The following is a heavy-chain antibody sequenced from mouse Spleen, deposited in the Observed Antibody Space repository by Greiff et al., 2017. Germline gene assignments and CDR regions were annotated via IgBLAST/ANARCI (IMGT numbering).Heavy chain of an antibody. CDR2: INPYNGGT. V-gene: IGHV1-19*01. J-gene: IGHJ2*01. CDR3: ARRGYYSNNLYFDY. D-gene: IGHD2-5*01. CDR1: GYTFTDYY. Sequence: EVKLQQSGPVLVKPGASVKMSCKASGYTFTDYYMNWVKQSHGKSLEWIGVINPYNGGTSYNQKFKGKATLTVDKSSSTAYMELNSLTSEDSAVYYCARRGYYSNNLYFDYWGQGTTLTVSS.